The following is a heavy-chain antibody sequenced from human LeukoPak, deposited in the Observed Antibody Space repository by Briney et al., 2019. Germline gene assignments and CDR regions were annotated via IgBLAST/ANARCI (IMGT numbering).Heavy chain of an antibody. CDR2: IKLVGSEK. D-gene: IGHD6-19*01. J-gene: IGHJ4*02. CDR1: GFTCSSYW. CDR3: ARGRSVAGTYYFDY. Sequence: GGSMRLASAPSGFTCSSYWLSRVRKARGKGPDRVANIKLVGSEKYYVDSVKGRFTISRDIARTSLYLQMNSLRAEHTAVYYCARGRSVAGTYYFDYWGQGTLVTVSS. V-gene: IGHV3-7*01.